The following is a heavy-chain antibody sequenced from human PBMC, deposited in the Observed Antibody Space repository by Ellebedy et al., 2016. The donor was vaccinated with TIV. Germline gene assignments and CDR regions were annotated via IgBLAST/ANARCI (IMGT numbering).Heavy chain of an antibody. J-gene: IGHJ4*02. CDR1: GFTFSDHY. V-gene: IGHV3-72*01. Sequence: GGSLRLSXAASGFTFSDHYMDWVRQAPGKGLEWVGRTRNKPNSYTTEYAASVKGRFTISRDDSKNSLYLQMNSLRAEDTALYYCARERGYYGSGTYFGDYWGQGILVTVSS. D-gene: IGHD3-10*01. CDR2: TRNKPNSYTT. CDR3: ARERGYYGSGTYFGDY.